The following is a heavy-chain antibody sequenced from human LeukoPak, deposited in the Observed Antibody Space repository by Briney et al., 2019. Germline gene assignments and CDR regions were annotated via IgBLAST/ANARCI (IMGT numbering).Heavy chain of an antibody. V-gene: IGHV4-59*01. CDR2: DYYSGST. CDR1: GGSISSYY. CDR3: ASGIVAAGTDY. Sequence: SETLSLTCTVSGGSISSYYWSWIRQPPGKGLEWIGYDYYSGSTNYSPSLKSRVTISVDTSKTQFSLKLSSVTAADTAVYYCASGIVAAGTDYWGQGTLVTVSS. D-gene: IGHD6-13*01. J-gene: IGHJ4*02.